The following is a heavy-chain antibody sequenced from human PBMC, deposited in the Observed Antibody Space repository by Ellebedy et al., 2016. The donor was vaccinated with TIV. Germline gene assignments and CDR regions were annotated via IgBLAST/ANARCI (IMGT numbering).Heavy chain of an antibody. CDR2: IYVDGTT. Sequence: GESLKISCAVSGFTVNSNYMSWVRQAPGKGLEWVSSIYVDGTTYYADSVRGRFTISRDTSKNTLNLQINGLRAEDTAVYFCATETFIDEDLEVWGVFDMWGQGTMVAVSS. D-gene: IGHD1-1*01. V-gene: IGHV3-66*01. CDR1: GFTVNSNY. J-gene: IGHJ3*02. CDR3: ATETFIDEDLEVWGVFDM.